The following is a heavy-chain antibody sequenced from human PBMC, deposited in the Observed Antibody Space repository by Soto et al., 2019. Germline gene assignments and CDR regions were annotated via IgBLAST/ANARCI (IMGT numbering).Heavy chain of an antibody. J-gene: IGHJ6*02. CDR2: IYSGGST. Sequence: EVQLVESGGGLVQPGGSLRLSCAASGFTVSSNYMSWVRQAPGKGLEWVSVIYSGGSTYYADSVKGRFTISRDNSKTTLYPQMNILRAEHTAVYYCAREYSSGRYGMDVWGQGTTVTVSS. CDR3: AREYSSGRYGMDV. CDR1: GFTVSSNY. D-gene: IGHD6-19*01. V-gene: IGHV3-66*01.